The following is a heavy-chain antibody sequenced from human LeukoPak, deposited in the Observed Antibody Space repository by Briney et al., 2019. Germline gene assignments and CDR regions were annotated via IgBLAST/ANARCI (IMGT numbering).Heavy chain of an antibody. CDR2: IDHSGNP. J-gene: IGHJ3*02. V-gene: IGHV4-34*01. D-gene: IGHD5-12*01. CDR3: AGDSGYFDAFDI. Sequence: PSETLSFTCVVYGGSFSDYYWSWIRQTPGKGLEWIGEIDHSGNPYYNPSLKSRANIFADTSKNQFSLKLTSVTAAETAVYYCAGDSGYFDAFDIWGQGTMVTVSS. CDR1: GGSFSDYY.